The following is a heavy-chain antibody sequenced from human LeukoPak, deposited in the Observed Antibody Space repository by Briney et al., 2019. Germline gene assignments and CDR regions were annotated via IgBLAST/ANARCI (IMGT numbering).Heavy chain of an antibody. CDR2: IYYSGST. J-gene: IGHJ5*02. CDR3: AREAGGPIAARLGLVWFDP. CDR1: GGSISSYY. D-gene: IGHD6-6*01. Sequence: PSETLSLTCTVSGGSISSYYWSWIRQPPGKGLEWIGYIYYSGSTNYNPSLKSRVTISVDTSKNQFSLKLSSVTAADTAVYYCAREAGGPIAARLGLVWFDPWGQGTLVTVSS. V-gene: IGHV4-59*01.